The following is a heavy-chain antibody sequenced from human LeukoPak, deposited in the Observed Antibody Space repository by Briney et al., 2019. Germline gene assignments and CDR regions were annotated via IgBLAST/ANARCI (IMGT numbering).Heavy chain of an antibody. CDR3: ARSGSRGPPDYYGSGSYTY. CDR2: INHSGST. D-gene: IGHD3-10*01. V-gene: IGHV4-34*01. J-gene: IGHJ4*02. Sequence: PSETLSLTRAVYGGSFSGYYWSWIRQPPGKGLEWIGEINHSGSTNYNPSLKSRVTISVDTSKNQFSLKLSSVTAADTAVYYCARSGSRGPPDYYGSGSYTYWGQGTLVTVSS. CDR1: GGSFSGYY.